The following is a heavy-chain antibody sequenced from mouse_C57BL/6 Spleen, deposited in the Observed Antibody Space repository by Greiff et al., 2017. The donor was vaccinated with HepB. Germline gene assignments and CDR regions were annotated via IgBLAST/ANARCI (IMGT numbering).Heavy chain of an antibody. J-gene: IGHJ3*01. D-gene: IGHD4-1*01. Sequence: VQLQQPGAELVMPGASVKLSCKASGYTFTSYWMHWVKQRPGQGLEWIGEIDPSDSYTNYNQKFKGKSTLTVDKSSSTAYMQLSSLTSEDSAVYYCAREETGTGFAYWGQGTLVTVSA. V-gene: IGHV1-69*01. CDR2: IDPSDSYT. CDR3: AREETGTGFAY. CDR1: GYTFTSYW.